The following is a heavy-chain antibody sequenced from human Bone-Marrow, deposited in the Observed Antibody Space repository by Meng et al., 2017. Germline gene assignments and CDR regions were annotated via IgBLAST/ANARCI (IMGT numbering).Heavy chain of an antibody. Sequence: GESLKISCAASGFTFSSYTMKWVRQAPGKGLEWVSSISSASNYIDYTDSVKGRFTISRDNAKNSLYLQMNSLRAEDTALYYCAKDRGETYYDILTGYPGPYYYYYGMDVWGQGTTVTVSS. CDR2: ISSASNYI. D-gene: IGHD3-9*01. CDR1: GFTFSSYT. J-gene: IGHJ6*02. V-gene: IGHV3-21*04. CDR3: AKDRGETYYDILTGYPGPYYYYYGMDV.